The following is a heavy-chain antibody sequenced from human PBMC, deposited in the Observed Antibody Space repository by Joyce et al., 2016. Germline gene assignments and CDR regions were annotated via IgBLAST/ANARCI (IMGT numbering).Heavy chain of an antibody. CDR1: GFTFSSYA. Sequence: EVQLLASGGGLVQPGGSLRLSCAASGFTFSSYAMSWVRQAPGKGLEWVSTISASGGSTYYADSVKGRFTISRDNSEDSLYLHMNSLRAEDTAVYYCATWAPTNYDFWSGYSYYFDNWGQGTLVTVSS. CDR2: ISASGGST. J-gene: IGHJ4*02. CDR3: ATWAPTNYDFWSGYSYYFDN. V-gene: IGHV3-23*01. D-gene: IGHD3-3*01.